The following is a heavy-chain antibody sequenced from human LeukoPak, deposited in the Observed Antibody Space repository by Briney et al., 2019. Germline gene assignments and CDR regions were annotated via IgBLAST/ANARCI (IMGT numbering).Heavy chain of an antibody. CDR1: GFTFSSYA. Sequence: GGSLRLSCAASGFTFSSYAMNWVRLSPGKGLEWVSAITDNGNTAYYADSVKGRFTISRDNSKNTLYLQMSSLRAEDTAVYYCATLRLSDHFDYWGQGTLVTVSS. D-gene: IGHD2-15*01. J-gene: IGHJ4*02. V-gene: IGHV3-23*01. CDR3: ATLRLSDHFDY. CDR2: ITDNGNTA.